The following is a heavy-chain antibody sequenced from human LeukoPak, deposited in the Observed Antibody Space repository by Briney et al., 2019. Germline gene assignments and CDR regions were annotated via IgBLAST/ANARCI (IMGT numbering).Heavy chain of an antibody. J-gene: IGHJ4*02. D-gene: IGHD3-22*01. Sequence: GGSLRLSCAASGFTFSSYAMSWVRQAPGKGLEWVSAISGSGGSTYYADSVKGRFTISRDNAKNSLYLQMNSLRAEDTAVYYCASGSPYYDSSGYPLWGQGTLVTVSS. CDR1: GFTFSSYA. CDR2: ISGSGGST. CDR3: ASGSPYYDSSGYPL. V-gene: IGHV3-23*01.